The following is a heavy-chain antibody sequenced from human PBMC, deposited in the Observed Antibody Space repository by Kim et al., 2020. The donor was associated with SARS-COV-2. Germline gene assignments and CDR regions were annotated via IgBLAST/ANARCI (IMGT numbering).Heavy chain of an antibody. D-gene: IGHD3-10*01. V-gene: IGHV1-2*04. CDR3: ARDSGELRSLGGDY. CDR1: GYTFTGYY. J-gene: IGHJ4*02. CDR2: INPNSGGT. Sequence: ASVKVSCKASGYTFTGYYMHWVRQAPGQGLEWMGWINPNSGGTNYAQKFQGWVTMTRDTSISTAYMELSRLRSDDTAVYYCARDSGELRSLGGDYWGQGALATVSS.